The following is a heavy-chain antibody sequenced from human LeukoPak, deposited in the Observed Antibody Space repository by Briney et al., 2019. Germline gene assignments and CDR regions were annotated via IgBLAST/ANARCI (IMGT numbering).Heavy chain of an antibody. CDR2: VSYSGST. V-gene: IGHV4-59*12. CDR1: SGSINGYY. CDR3: ARGYRGPSYYYYGMDV. Sequence: SETLSLTCTVSSGSINGYYWSWIRQPPGQGLEWIGYVSYSGSTNYNPSLQSRVTLSIGTSKNQFSLKLNSVTAADTAVYYCARGYRGPSYYYYGMDVWGQGTTVTVSS. J-gene: IGHJ6*02. D-gene: IGHD5-12*01.